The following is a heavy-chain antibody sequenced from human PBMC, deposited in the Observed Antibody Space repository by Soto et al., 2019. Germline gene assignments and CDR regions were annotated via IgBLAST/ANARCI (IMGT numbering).Heavy chain of an antibody. Sequence: PGGSLRLSCAASGFTFTNYWMHWVRQAPGKGLVWVSRINSDGSSTNYADSVKGRFTISRDNAKNTLYLQMNSLRAEDTAVYYCARTEYTYNPTGPYWGQGTLVTVSS. V-gene: IGHV3-74*01. J-gene: IGHJ4*02. CDR3: ARTEYTYNPTGPY. CDR2: INSDGSST. CDR1: GFTFTNYW. D-gene: IGHD5-18*01.